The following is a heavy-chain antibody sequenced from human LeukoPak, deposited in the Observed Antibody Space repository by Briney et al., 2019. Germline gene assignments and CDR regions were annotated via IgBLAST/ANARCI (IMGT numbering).Heavy chain of an antibody. CDR2: ISSSSSYI. CDR1: GFTFSSYS. J-gene: IGHJ3*02. V-gene: IGHV3-21*01. CDR3: ARDVSSSWADAFDI. D-gene: IGHD6-13*01. Sequence: RGSLRLSCAASGFTFSSYSMNWVRQAPGKGLEWVSSISSSSSYIYYADSVKGRFTISRDNAKNSLYLQMNSLRAEDTAVYYCARDVSSSWADAFDIWGQGTVVTVSS.